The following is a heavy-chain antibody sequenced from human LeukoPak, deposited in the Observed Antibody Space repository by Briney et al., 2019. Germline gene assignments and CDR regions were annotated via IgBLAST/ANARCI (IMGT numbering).Heavy chain of an antibody. V-gene: IGHV3-23*01. Sequence: GGSLRLSCAASGFTFSSYAMSWVRQAPGKGLEWVSALSGSGGSTYYADSVKGRFTISRDNSKNTLYLQMNSLRAEDTAVYYCAKDHLYQTSSGFLYYFDYWGQGTLVTVSS. CDR1: GFTFSSYA. CDR2: LSGSGGST. D-gene: IGHD6-19*01. J-gene: IGHJ4*02. CDR3: AKDHLYQTSSGFLYYFDY.